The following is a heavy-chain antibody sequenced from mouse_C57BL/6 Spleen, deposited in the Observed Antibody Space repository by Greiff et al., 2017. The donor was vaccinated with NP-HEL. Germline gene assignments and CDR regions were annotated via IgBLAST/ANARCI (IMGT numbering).Heavy chain of an antibody. Sequence: DVMLVESGGGLVKPGGSLKLSCAASGFTFSDYGMHWVRQAPEKGLEWVAYISSGSSTIYYADTVKGRFTIARDNAKNTLFLQMTSLRSEDTAMYYCARNGNSWFAYWGQGTLVTVSA. J-gene: IGHJ3*01. D-gene: IGHD2-1*01. V-gene: IGHV5-17*01. CDR1: GFTFSDYG. CDR3: ARNGNSWFAY. CDR2: ISSGSSTI.